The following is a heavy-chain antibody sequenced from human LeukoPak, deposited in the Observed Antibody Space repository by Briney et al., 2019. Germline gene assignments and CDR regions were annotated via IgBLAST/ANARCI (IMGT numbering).Heavy chain of an antibody. CDR1: GYTFSGYY. Sequence: ASVKVSCKASGYTFSGYYMHWVRQAPGQGLEWMGWINPNSGGTHYAPKFQDRVTMTRDTSISTAYMELGSLRFDDTAVYSCARGAVVAAAIINWFDPWGQGTLVTVSS. J-gene: IGHJ5*02. CDR3: ARGAVVAAAIINWFDP. D-gene: IGHD2-15*01. CDR2: INPNSGGT. V-gene: IGHV1-2*02.